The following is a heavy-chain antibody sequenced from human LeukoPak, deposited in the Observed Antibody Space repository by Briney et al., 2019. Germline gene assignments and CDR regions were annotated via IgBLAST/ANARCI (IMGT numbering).Heavy chain of an antibody. J-gene: IGHJ4*02. D-gene: IGHD6-19*01. CDR2: IRYDGSNK. Sequence: GGSLRLSCAASGFTFSSYGMHWVRQAPGKGLEWVAFIRYDGSNKYYADSVKSRFTISRDNSKNTLYLQMNSLRAEDTAVYYCAKDVALIAVAGYFDYWGQGTLVTVSS. CDR1: GFTFSSYG. CDR3: AKDVALIAVAGYFDY. V-gene: IGHV3-30*02.